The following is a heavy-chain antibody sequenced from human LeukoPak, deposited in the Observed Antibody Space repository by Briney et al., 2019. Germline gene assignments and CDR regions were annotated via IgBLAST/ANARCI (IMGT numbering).Heavy chain of an antibody. CDR1: GFTFSSYS. J-gene: IGHJ6*04. D-gene: IGHD2-2*01. CDR2: ISSSSSYI. Sequence: GGSLRLSCAASGFTFSSYSMNWVRQAPGKGLEWVSSISSSSSYIYYADSVKGRFTISRDNAKNSLYLQMNSLRAEDTAVYYCARDRIVVVPAAMRGYYGMDVWSKGTTVTVSS. V-gene: IGHV3-21*01. CDR3: ARDRIVVVPAAMRGYYGMDV.